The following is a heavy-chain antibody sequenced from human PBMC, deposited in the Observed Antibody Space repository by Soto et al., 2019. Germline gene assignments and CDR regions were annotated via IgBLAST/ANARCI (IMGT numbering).Heavy chain of an antibody. J-gene: IGHJ4*02. CDR2: ISGSSSMI. Sequence: PGGSLRLSCEASGFTFSSYEMNWVRQAPGRGLEWISYISGSSSMIYYADSVKGRFTISRDNAKNSLYLQMNSLRAEDTAVYFCANDFWSEYRWGQGTLVTVYS. CDR3: ANDFWSEYR. D-gene: IGHD3-3*01. CDR1: GFTFSSYE. V-gene: IGHV3-48*03.